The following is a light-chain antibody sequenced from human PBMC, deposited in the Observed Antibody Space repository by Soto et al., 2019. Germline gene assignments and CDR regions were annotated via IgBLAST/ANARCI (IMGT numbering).Light chain of an antibody. CDR2: AAS. CDR3: QHGYSTPLT. V-gene: IGKV1-39*01. CDR1: QSISTY. J-gene: IGKJ4*01. Sequence: DIQMTQSPSSLSASVGDRVTITCRASQSISTYLHWYQQKPGKAPNLLIYAASTLQSGVPSRFSGSGSWTDFTLAISRLQPEDFATYFCQHGYSTPLTFGGGTKVDIK.